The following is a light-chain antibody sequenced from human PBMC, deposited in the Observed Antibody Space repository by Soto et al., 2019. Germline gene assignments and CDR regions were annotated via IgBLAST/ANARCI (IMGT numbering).Light chain of an antibody. CDR2: EVN. Sequence: QSALTQPASVSGSPGQSITVSCTGTTSDIGTYNYVSWYQQHPGKAPNLIIYEVNNRPSGVSNRFSGSKSANTASLTISGLQAEDEADYYCASFATSSTRVFGTGTKLTVL. V-gene: IGLV2-14*01. CDR1: TSDIGTYNY. CDR3: ASFATSSTRV. J-gene: IGLJ1*01.